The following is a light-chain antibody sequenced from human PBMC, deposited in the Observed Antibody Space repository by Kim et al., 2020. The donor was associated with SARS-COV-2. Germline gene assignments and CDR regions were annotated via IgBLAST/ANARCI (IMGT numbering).Light chain of an antibody. V-gene: IGLV4-69*01. CDR1: SVHSSYA. CDR3: QTWGTGIWV. J-gene: IGLJ3*02. CDR2: LNSDGSH. Sequence: SVKRTCTLRSVHSSYAIAWHQQQPEKGPRYLMKLNSDGSHSKGDGIPDRFSGSSSGAERYLTISSLQSEDEADYYCQTWGTGIWVFGGGTQLTVL.